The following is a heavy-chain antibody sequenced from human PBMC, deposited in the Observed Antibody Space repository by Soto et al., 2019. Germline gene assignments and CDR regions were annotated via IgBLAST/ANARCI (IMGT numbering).Heavy chain of an antibody. CDR2: IYYSGST. CDR3: AGEYCSGGSCYPVAAFDI. J-gene: IGHJ3*02. D-gene: IGHD2-15*01. Sequence: QVQLQESGPGLVKPSQTLSLTCTVSGGSISSGGYYWSWIRQHPGKGLEWIGYIYYSGSTYYNPSLKSRVTISVDTSKNQFSLKLSSVTAADTAVYYCAGEYCSGGSCYPVAAFDIWGQGTMVTVSS. CDR1: GGSISSGGYY. V-gene: IGHV4-31*03.